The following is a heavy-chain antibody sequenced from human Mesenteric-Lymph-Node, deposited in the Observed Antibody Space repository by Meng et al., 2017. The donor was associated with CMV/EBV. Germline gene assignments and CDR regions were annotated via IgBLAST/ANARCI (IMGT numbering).Heavy chain of an antibody. CDR1: GFTFSSYW. CDR2: INRDGSST. CDR3: AKDVRNELLSSYGMDV. Sequence: GGSLCLSCAASGFTFSSYWMHWVRQAPGKGLVWVSRINRDGSSTSYADSVKGRFTISRDNSKNTLYQQMNSLRAEDTAAYYCAKDVRNELLSSYGMDVWGQGTTVTVSS. J-gene: IGHJ6*02. D-gene: IGHD2-21*01. V-gene: IGHV3-74*01.